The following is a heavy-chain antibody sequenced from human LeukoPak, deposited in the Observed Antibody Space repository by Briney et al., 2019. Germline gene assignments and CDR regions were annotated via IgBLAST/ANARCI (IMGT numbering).Heavy chain of an antibody. V-gene: IGHV4-39*07. J-gene: IGHJ4*02. CDR3: ARGAPPQN. CDR1: GGSISSSSYY. CDR2: VYYTGAS. Sequence: PSETLSLTCTVSGGSISSSSYYWGWIRQPPGKGLEWIGSVYYTGASYYNPSLKSRVTISIDTSKNHFSLNLTSVTAADTAVYYCARGAPPQNWGQGALVTVSP.